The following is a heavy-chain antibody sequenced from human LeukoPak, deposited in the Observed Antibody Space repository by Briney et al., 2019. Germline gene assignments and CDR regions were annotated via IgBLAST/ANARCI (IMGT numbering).Heavy chain of an antibody. J-gene: IGHJ5*02. CDR2: MNPNSGNT. CDR1: GYTFTSYD. D-gene: IGHD5-18*01. Sequence: ASVKVSCKASGYTFTSYDINWVRQATGQGLEWMGWMNPNSGNTGYAQKFQGRVTMTRNTSISTAYMELSSLRPEDTAVYYCARRGKGYSYHLGFDPWGQGTLVTVSS. CDR3: ARRGKGYSYHLGFDP. V-gene: IGHV1-8*01.